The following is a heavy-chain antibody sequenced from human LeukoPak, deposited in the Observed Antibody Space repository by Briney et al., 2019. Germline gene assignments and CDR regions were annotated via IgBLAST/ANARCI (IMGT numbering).Heavy chain of an antibody. Sequence: SETLSLTCTVSGGSISSYYWSWIRQPPGKGLEWIGYIYTSGSTNYNPSLKSRVTISVDTSKNQFSLKLSSVTAADTAVYYCARLGGWNYVWFDPRGQGTLVTVSS. CDR2: IYTSGST. CDR3: ARLGGWNYVWFDP. D-gene: IGHD1-7*01. CDR1: GGSISSYY. V-gene: IGHV4-4*09. J-gene: IGHJ5*02.